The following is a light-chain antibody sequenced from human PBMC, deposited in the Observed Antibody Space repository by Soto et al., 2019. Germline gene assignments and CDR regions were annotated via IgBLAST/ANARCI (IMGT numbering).Light chain of an antibody. CDR1: SSNIGGNY. J-gene: IGLJ7*01. CDR3: ATWDASLSGNII. V-gene: IGLV1-47*01. CDR2: RNN. Sequence: QSVLTQPPSTSGTPGQRVTIPCFGSSSNIGGNYVFWYQHLPGTAPKLLIYRNNQRPSGVPDRFSCSKSGTSASLAISGLRAEDEADYYCATWDASLSGNIIFGGGTQLTGL.